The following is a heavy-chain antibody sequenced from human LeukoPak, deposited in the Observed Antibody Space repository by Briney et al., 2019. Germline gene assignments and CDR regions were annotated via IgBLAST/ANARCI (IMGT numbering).Heavy chain of an antibody. CDR1: GLTFSSYA. Sequence: PGGSLRLSCAASGLTFSSYAMHWVRQAPGKGLEWVAVISYDGSNKYYADSVEGRFTISRDNSKNTLYLQMNSLRAEDTAVYYCARRVLHYYYGMDVWGQGTTVTVSS. V-gene: IGHV3-30-3*01. CDR3: ARRVLHYYYGMDV. CDR2: ISYDGSNK. J-gene: IGHJ6*02. D-gene: IGHD2-15*01.